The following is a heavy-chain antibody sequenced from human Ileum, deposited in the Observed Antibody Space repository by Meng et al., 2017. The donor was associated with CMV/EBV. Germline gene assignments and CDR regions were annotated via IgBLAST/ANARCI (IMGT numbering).Heavy chain of an antibody. CDR2: IYSSGII. Sequence: QGQLQESGPGLVKLSETLSLTCSVSGGSINSFYWSWIRQPAGKGLEWIGRIYSSGIINYNPSLKSRVTVSVDTSKNQFSLKVNSVTAADTAVYYCARLQAWDWFDPWGQGTLVTVSS. CDR3: ARLQAWDWFDP. J-gene: IGHJ5*02. V-gene: IGHV4-4*07. D-gene: IGHD4-11*01. CDR1: GGSINSFY.